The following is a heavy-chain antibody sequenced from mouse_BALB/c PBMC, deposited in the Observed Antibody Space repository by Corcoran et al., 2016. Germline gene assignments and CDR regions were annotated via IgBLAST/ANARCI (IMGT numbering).Heavy chain of an antibody. CDR1: GYIFTIYV. D-gene: IGHD2-4*01. Sequence: VQLQQSGPELVKPGASVKMSCKASGYIFTIYVIHWVKQKPGQGLEWIGYINPYNDGTNNNEKFKGKATLTSDKSSSTAYMELSSLTSEDSAVYYCAAIYYDYAVDYWGQGTTLTVSS. V-gene: IGHV1S136*01. J-gene: IGHJ2*01. CDR2: INPYNDGT. CDR3: AAIYYDYAVDY.